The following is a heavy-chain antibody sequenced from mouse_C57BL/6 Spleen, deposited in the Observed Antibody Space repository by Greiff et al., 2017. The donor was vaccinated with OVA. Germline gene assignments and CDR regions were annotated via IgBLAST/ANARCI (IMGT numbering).Heavy chain of an antibody. V-gene: IGHV1-19*01. CDR3: ARPLYGSSFDY. CDR2: INPYNGGT. D-gene: IGHD1-1*01. CDR1: GYTFTDYY. Sequence: EVQLQQSGPVLVKPGASVKMSCKASGYTFTDYYMNWVKQSHGKSLEWIGDINPYNGGTSYNQKFKGKATLTVDQSSSTAYMELNSLTSEDSAVYYYARPLYGSSFDYWGQGTTLTVSS. J-gene: IGHJ2*01.